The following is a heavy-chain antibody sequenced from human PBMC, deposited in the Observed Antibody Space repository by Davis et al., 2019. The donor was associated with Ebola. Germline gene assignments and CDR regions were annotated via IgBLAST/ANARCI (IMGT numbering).Heavy chain of an antibody. CDR3: ARGGISMIVVPRDYYYGMDV. J-gene: IGHJ6*02. V-gene: IGHV1-2*06. CDR1: GYTFTNYY. D-gene: IGHD3-22*01. CDR2: INPNSGGT. Sequence: AASVKVSCKASGYTFTNYYMHWVRQAPGQGLEWMGRINPNSGGTNYAQKFQGRVTMTRDTPISTAYMELSGLRSDDTAVYYCARGGISMIVVPRDYYYGMDVWGQGTTVTVSS.